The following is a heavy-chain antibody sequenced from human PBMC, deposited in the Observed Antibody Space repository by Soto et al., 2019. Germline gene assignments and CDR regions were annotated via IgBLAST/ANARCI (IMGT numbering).Heavy chain of an antibody. CDR1: GVSISSSTQY. CDR2: IYSSGRT. Sequence: TSETLSLTCIVSGVSISSSTQYWGWIRQPPGKGLEWLASIYSSGRTYYNPPLKSRLTISVDTSKNQFSLKLSSVTAADTAVYYCARRERAAGTDRWFDPWGQGTLVTVSS. J-gene: IGHJ5*02. D-gene: IGHD6-13*01. V-gene: IGHV4-39*01. CDR3: ARRERAAGTDRWFDP.